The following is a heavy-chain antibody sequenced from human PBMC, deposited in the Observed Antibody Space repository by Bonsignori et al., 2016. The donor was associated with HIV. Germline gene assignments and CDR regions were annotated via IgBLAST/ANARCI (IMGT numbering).Heavy chain of an antibody. CDR2: ISSSGKTI. J-gene: IGHJ4*02. Sequence: RQAPGKGLEWVSHISSSGKTIYYADSVKGRFTISRDNAKISLYLQMNSLRAEDTAVYYCAREDSSGYIDYWGQGTLVTVSS. CDR3: AREDSSGYIDY. V-gene: IGHV3-11*01. D-gene: IGHD3-22*01.